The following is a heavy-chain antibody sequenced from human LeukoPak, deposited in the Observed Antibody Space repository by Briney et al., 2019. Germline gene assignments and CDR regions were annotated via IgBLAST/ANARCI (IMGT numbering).Heavy chain of an antibody. CDR2: ISSSGSII. Sequence: PGGSLRLSCAASGFTFSSYEMNWVRQAPGKGLEFISYISSSGSIIYYADSVKGRFTISRDNAKNSLYLQMNSLRAEDTAVYYCASLFLCYGCSSSPDSFNIWGQGTMVTVSS. V-gene: IGHV3-48*03. D-gene: IGHD6-6*01. CDR1: GFTFSSYE. J-gene: IGHJ3*02. CDR3: ASLFLCYGCSSSPDSFNI.